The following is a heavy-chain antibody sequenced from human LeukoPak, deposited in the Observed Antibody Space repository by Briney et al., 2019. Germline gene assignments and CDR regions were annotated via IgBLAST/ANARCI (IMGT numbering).Heavy chain of an antibody. J-gene: IGHJ4*02. CDR3: VASSSFSGGADY. V-gene: IGHV1-8*01. D-gene: IGHD6-13*01. Sequence: ASVKVSCKASGYTFTSYDINWVRQATGQGLEWMGWMNPNSGNTGYAQKFQGRVTMTRNTSISTAYMELSSLRSEDTAVYYCVASSSFSGGADYWGQGTLVTVSS. CDR1: GYTFTSYD. CDR2: MNPNSGNT.